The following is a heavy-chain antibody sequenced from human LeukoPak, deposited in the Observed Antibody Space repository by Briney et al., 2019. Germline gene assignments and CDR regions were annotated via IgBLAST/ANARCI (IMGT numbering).Heavy chain of an antibody. Sequence: PGGSLRLSCAASGFTFSSYWMHWVRQAPGEGLVWVSRINSDGSRTSYADSVKGRFTISRDNAKNTLYLQMNSLRAEDTAVYYCARDINYYDSSGYYKDYWGQGTLVTVSS. J-gene: IGHJ4*02. CDR1: GFTFSSYW. D-gene: IGHD3-22*01. CDR2: INSDGSRT. CDR3: ARDINYYDSSGYYKDY. V-gene: IGHV3-74*01.